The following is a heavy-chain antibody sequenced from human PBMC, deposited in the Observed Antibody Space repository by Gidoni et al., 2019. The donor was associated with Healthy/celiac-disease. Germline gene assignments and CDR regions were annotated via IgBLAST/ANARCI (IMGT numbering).Heavy chain of an antibody. CDR3: ARVITYYYDSSGYYYVENYFDY. CDR2: IYYRGST. J-gene: IGHJ4*02. D-gene: IGHD3-22*01. Sequence: QVQLQESGPGLVQPSETLSLTCTVSGGSISSYYLSWNRQPPGKGLEGIGYIYYRGSTNDNPSRKSRVTISGDTSKNQFSLKLSSVTAADTAVYYCARVITYYYDSSGYYYVENYFDYWGQGTLVTVSS. V-gene: IGHV4-59*01. CDR1: GGSISSYY.